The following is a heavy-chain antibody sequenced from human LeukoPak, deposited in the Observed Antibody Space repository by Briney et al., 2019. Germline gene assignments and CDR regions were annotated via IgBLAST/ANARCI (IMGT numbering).Heavy chain of an antibody. CDR2: IIPIFGTA. Sequence: AASVKVSCKASGGTFSSYAISWVRQAPGQGLEWMGGIIPIFGTANYAQKFQGRVTITADESTSTAYMELSSLRSEDTAVYYCARDQVPTVTTRYCYYGMDVWGQGTTVTVSS. CDR3: ARDQVPTVTTRYCYYGMDV. CDR1: GGTFSSYA. V-gene: IGHV1-69*13. J-gene: IGHJ6*02. D-gene: IGHD4-17*01.